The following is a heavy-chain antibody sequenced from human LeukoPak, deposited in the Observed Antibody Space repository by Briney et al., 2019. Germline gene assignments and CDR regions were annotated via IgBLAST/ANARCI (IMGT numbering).Heavy chain of an antibody. CDR3: ARGICTTTTCYHIDY. J-gene: IGHJ4*02. V-gene: IGHV1-69*06. Sequence: SVKVSCKASGYTFSSYGITWVRQVPGQGLEWMGRITPMFDTPKYAQRFQGRATISADKSTSTAYMELSSLRSDDTAVYYCARGICTTTTCYHIDYWGQGTLVTVSS. CDR1: GYTFSSYG. CDR2: ITPMFDTP. D-gene: IGHD2-2*01.